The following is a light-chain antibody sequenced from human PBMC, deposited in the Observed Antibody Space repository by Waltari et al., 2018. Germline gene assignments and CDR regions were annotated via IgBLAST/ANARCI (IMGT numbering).Light chain of an antibody. CDR1: HSVSRY. J-gene: IGKJ4*01. CDR3: QQRSNWPLT. V-gene: IGKV3-11*01. CDR2: DAS. Sequence: EIVLTQSPATLSLSPGERATLSCRASHSVSRYLAWYQQRPGQAPRPLIFDASFRATGIPARFSGSGSETDFTLTISSLEPEDCAVYYCQQRSNWPLTFGGGTKVEIK.